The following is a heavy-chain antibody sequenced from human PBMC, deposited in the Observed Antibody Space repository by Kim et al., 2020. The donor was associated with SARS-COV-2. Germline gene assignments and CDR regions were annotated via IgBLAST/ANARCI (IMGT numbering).Heavy chain of an antibody. D-gene: IGHD2-2*01. J-gene: IGHJ6*02. CDR1: GFTFSSYS. CDR2: ISSSSSYI. CDR3: ARVRCRSTSCYDYYYYGIDV. V-gene: IGHV3-21*01. Sequence: GGSLRLSCAASGFTFSSYSMNWVRQAPGKGLEWVSSISSSSSYIYYADSVKGRFTISRDNAKNSLYLQMNSLRAEDTAVYYCARVRCRSTSCYDYYYYGIDVWGQGTTVTVSS.